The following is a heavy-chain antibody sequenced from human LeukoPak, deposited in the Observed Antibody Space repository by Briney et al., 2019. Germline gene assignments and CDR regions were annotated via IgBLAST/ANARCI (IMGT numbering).Heavy chain of an antibody. V-gene: IGHV1-69*04. D-gene: IGHD6-13*01. Sequence: GASVKVSCKASGGTFSSYAISWVRQAPGQGLEWMGRIIPILGIANYAQKFQGRVTITADKSTSTAYMELSSLRSEDTAVYYCARAKTIAAAGVDYWGQGTLVTVSS. CDR3: ARAKTIAAAGVDY. CDR2: IIPILGIA. J-gene: IGHJ4*02. CDR1: GGTFSSYA.